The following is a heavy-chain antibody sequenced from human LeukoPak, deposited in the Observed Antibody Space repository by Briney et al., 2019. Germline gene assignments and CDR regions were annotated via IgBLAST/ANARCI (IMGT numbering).Heavy chain of an antibody. CDR2: FDPEDGET. Sequence: VSVKVSCKVSGYTLTELSMHWVRQAPGKGLEWMGGFDPEDGETIYAQKFQGRVTMTEDTSTDTAYMELGSLRSEDTAVYYCATDRGFYGGNSEYYFDYWGQGTLVTVSS. J-gene: IGHJ4*02. V-gene: IGHV1-24*01. CDR3: ATDRGFYGGNSEYYFDY. D-gene: IGHD4-23*01. CDR1: GYTLTELS.